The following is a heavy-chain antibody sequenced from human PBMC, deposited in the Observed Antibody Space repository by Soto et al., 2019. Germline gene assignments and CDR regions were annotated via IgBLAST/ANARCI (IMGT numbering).Heavy chain of an antibody. D-gene: IGHD6-13*01. J-gene: IGHJ4*02. CDR1: GYTFTSYD. CDR2: MNPNSGNT. Sequence: QVQLVQSGAEVKKPGASVKVSCKDSGYTFTSYDINWVRQATGQGLEWMGWMNPNSGNTGYAQKCEGRVTMNRHTSISTAYMELSSLRSEDTAVYYCARFYSSSFPVAYWGQGTLVTVSS. V-gene: IGHV1-8*01. CDR3: ARFYSSSFPVAY.